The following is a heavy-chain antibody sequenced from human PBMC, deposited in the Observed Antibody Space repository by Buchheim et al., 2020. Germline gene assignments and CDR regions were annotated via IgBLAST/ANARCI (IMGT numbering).Heavy chain of an antibody. CDR3: VKERGKVRGGDFDH. V-gene: IGHV3-23*01. D-gene: IGHD3-10*01. Sequence: EVQLLESGGGLAQPGGSLRLSCEASGFTFSNFAMSWVRQAPGKGLEWVSGISGAADKTYYVGSVKGRFTISRDNSKNMLYLELDSLRAGDTAADTCVKERGKVRGGDFDHWGQG. CDR2: ISGAADKT. J-gene: IGHJ4*02. CDR1: GFTFSNFA.